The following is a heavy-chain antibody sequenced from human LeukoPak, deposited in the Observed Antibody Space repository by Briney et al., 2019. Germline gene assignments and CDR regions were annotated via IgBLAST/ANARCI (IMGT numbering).Heavy chain of an antibody. J-gene: IGHJ3*02. CDR2: INPNSGNT. CDR3: ARLMGGFLSFDI. D-gene: IGHD3-3*01. Sequence: ASVKVSCKASGYTFTGYFMHWVRQAPGQGLEWMGWINPNSGNTGYAQKFQGRVTITRNTSISTAYMELSSLRSEDTAVYYCARLMGGFLSFDIWGQGTMVTVSS. V-gene: IGHV1-8*03. CDR1: GYTFTGYF.